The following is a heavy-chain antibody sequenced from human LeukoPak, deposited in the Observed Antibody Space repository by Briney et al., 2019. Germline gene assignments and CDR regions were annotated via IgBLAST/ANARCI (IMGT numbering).Heavy chain of an antibody. CDR3: AKKDCSGGSCYSHFQH. CDR2: ISGSGGST. CDR1: GFTFSSYS. J-gene: IGHJ1*01. V-gene: IGHV3-23*01. Sequence: QPGGSLRLSCAASGFTFSSYSMNWVRQAPGKGLEWVSAISGSGGSTYYADSVKGRFTISRDNSKNTLYLQMNSLRAEDTAVYYCAKKDCSGGSCYSHFQHWGQGTLVTVSS. D-gene: IGHD2-15*01.